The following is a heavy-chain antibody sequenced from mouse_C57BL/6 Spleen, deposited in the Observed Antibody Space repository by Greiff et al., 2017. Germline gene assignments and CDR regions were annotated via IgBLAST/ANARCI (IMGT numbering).Heavy chain of an antibody. V-gene: IGHV1-5*01. J-gene: IGHJ2*01. Sequence: EVQLQQSGTVLARPGASVKMSCKTSGYTFTSYWMHWVKQRPGQGLEWIGAIYPGNSDTSYNQKFKGKAKLTAVTSASTAYMELSSLTNEDSAVYYCTRNYDGSYYFDYWGQGTTLTVSS. D-gene: IGHD2-3*01. CDR3: TRNYDGSYYFDY. CDR2: IYPGNSDT. CDR1: GYTFTSYW.